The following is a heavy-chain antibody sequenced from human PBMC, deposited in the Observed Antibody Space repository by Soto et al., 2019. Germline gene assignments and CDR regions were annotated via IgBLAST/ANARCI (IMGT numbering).Heavy chain of an antibody. CDR3: ARAPSITMVRGVIYYYYYGMDV. V-gene: IGHV1-18*01. D-gene: IGHD3-10*01. J-gene: IGHJ6*02. CDR2: ISAYNGNT. CDR1: GYTFTSYG. Sequence: QVQLVQSGAEVKKPGASVKVSCKXSGYTFTSYGISWVRQAPGQGLEWMGWISAYNGNTNYAQKLQGRVTMTTDTSTSTAYMELRSLRSDDTAVYYCARAPSITMVRGVIYYYYYGMDVWGQGTTVTVSS.